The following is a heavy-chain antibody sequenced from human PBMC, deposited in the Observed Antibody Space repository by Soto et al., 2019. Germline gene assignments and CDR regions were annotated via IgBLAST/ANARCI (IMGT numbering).Heavy chain of an antibody. CDR2: IYYSGST. D-gene: IGHD5-18*01. CDR3: ARGGTKGYSYGDY. CDR1: GGSISSGDYY. J-gene: IGHJ4*02. Sequence: SETLSLTCTVSGGSISSGDYYWSWIRQPPGKGLEWIGYIYYSGSTYYNPSLKSRVTISVDTSKNQFSLKLSSVTAADTAVYYCARGGTKGYSYGDYWGQGTLVTVSS. V-gene: IGHV4-30-4*01.